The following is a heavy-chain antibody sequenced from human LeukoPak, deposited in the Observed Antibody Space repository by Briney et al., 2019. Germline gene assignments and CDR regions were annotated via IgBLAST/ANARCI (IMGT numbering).Heavy chain of an antibody. J-gene: IGHJ5*02. CDR1: GFTFSSYA. D-gene: IGHD2-15*01. CDR2: ISGSGGST. V-gene: IGHV3-23*01. Sequence: GGSLRLSCAASGFTFSSYAMSWVRQAPGKGLEWASAISGSGGSTYYADSVKGRFTISRGNSKNTLYLQMNSLRAEDTAVYYCAKDLLVEMAYETTWGQGTLVTVSS. CDR3: AKDLLVEMAYETT.